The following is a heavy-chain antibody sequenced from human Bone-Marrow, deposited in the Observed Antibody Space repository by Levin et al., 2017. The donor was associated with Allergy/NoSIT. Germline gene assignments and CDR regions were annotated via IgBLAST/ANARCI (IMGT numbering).Heavy chain of an antibody. CDR3: EREDASGLDV. CDR1: GFTFSVYD. J-gene: IGHJ6*02. Sequence: PGGSLRLSCAASGFTFSVYDMHWVRQVTGKGLEWLSGIGSPGDTYYSVSVKGRFTISRDNAKNRLYLQMGSLRVGDTAVYYCEREDASGLDVWGQGTTVTVFS. CDR2: IGSPGDT. V-gene: IGHV3-13*01.